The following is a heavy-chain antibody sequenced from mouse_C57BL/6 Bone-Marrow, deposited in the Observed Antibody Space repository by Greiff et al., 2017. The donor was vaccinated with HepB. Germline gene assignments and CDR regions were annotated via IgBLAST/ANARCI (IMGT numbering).Heavy chain of an antibody. J-gene: IGHJ1*03. CDR1: GYTFTSYW. CDR3: ARVDTTVVAPWYFDV. Sequence: QVQLQQPGAELVKPGASVKLSCKASGYTFTSYWMHWVKQRPGQGLEWIGMIHPNSGSTNYNEKFKSKATLTVDKSSSTAYMQLSSLTSEDSAVYYCARVDTTVVAPWYFDVWGTGTTVTVSS. CDR2: IHPNSGST. D-gene: IGHD1-1*01. V-gene: IGHV1-64*01.